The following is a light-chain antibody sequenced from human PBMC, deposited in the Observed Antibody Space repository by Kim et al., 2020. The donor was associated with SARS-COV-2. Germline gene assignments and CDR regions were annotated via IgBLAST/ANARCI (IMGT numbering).Light chain of an antibody. CDR2: GAS. Sequence: EIEMTQSPATLSVSPGERATLSCRASQSVSSNLAWYQQKPGQAPRLLIYGASTRATGIAARFSGSGSGTEFTLTISSLQSEDFAVFYCQQYNNWPRTFGQGTKVDIK. J-gene: IGKJ1*01. CDR3: QQYNNWPRT. V-gene: IGKV3-15*01. CDR1: QSVSSN.